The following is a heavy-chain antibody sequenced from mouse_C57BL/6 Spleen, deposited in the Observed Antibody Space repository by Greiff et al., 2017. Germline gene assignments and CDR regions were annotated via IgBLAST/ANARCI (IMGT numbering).Heavy chain of an antibody. J-gene: IGHJ2*01. V-gene: IGHV3-6*01. Sequence: EVQLQESGPGLVKPSQSLSLTCSVTGYSITSGYYWNWIRQFPGNKLEWMGYISYDGSNNYNPSLKNRISITRDTSKNQFFLKLNSVTTEDTATYYCAREGLLRLFDYWGQGTTLTVSS. CDR2: ISYDGSN. D-gene: IGHD2-3*01. CDR1: GYSITSGYY. CDR3: AREGLLRLFDY.